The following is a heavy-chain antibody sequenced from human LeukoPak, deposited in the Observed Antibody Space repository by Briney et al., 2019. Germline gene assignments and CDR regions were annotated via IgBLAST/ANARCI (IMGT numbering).Heavy chain of an antibody. J-gene: IGHJ4*02. D-gene: IGHD1-7*01. Sequence: PSETLSLTCAVYGGSFSDYYWSWIRQPPARGLAWIGEINHSGSTNYNPSLKSRVTISVDTSKNRFSLKLSSVTAADTAVYYCARGLSLITGTTAVVATKGSLDYWGQGTLVTVSS. CDR2: INHSGST. CDR1: GGSFSDYY. V-gene: IGHV4-34*01. CDR3: ARGLSLITGTTAVVATKGSLDY.